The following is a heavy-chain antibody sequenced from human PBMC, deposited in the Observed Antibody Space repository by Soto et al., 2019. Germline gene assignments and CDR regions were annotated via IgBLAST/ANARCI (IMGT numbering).Heavy chain of an antibody. CDR3: ARAYSSLSWFEP. Sequence: ASVKVSCKASGYTFTGYYMHWVRQAPGQGLEWMGWINPNSGGTNYAQKFQGRVTMTRDTSISTAYMELSRLRSDDTAVYYCARAYSSLSWFEPWGQGTLVSVSS. J-gene: IGHJ5*02. V-gene: IGHV1-2*02. CDR2: INPNSGGT. D-gene: IGHD6-6*01. CDR1: GYTFTGYY.